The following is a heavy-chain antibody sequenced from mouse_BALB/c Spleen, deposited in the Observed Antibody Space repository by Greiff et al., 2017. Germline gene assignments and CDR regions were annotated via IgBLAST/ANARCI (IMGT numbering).Heavy chain of an antibody. J-gene: IGHJ1*01. CDR1: GYTFTSYW. V-gene: IGHV1-7*01. D-gene: IGHD2-1*01. CDR2: INPSTGYT. Sequence: QVQLQQSGAELAKPGASVKMSCKASGYTFTSYWMHWVKQRPGQGLEWIGYINPSTGYTEYNQKFKDKATLTADKSSSTAYMQLSSLTSEDSAVYYCATIYYGNYYWYFDVWGAGTTVTVSS. CDR3: ATIYYGNYYWYFDV.